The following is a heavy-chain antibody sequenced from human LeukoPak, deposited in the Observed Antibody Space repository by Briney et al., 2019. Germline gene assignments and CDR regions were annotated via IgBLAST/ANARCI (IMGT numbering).Heavy chain of an antibody. D-gene: IGHD6-19*01. CDR2: INHSGST. Sequence: SETLSLTCAVYGGSFSDYYWSWIRQPPGKGLEWIGEINHSGSTNYNPSLKSRVTISVDTSKNQFSLKLSSVTAADTAVYYCARGFFESYSSAWSRYFDYWGQGTLVTVSS. CDR1: GGSFSDYY. CDR3: ARGFFESYSSAWSRYFDY. V-gene: IGHV4-34*01. J-gene: IGHJ4*02.